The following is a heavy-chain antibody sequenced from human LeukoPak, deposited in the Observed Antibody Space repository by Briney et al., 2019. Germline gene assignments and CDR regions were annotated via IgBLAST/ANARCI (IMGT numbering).Heavy chain of an antibody. Sequence: SETLSLTCAVYGGSFSGYYWSWIRQPPGKGLEWIGEINHSGSTNYNPSLKSRVTISVDTSKNQFSLKLSSVTAADTAVYYCARVEGYSGGTRGQGTLVTVSS. CDR1: GGSFSGYY. CDR2: INHSGST. D-gene: IGHD1-26*01. J-gene: IGHJ4*02. CDR3: ARVEGYSGGT. V-gene: IGHV4-34*01.